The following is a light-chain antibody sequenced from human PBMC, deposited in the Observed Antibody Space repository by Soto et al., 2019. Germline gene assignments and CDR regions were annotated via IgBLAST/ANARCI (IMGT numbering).Light chain of an antibody. V-gene: IGKV3-20*01. J-gene: IGKJ1*01. CDR1: QSVGSGH. CDR2: AAS. CDR3: QHFGDSPLWA. Sequence: EIVLTQSPGTLSLSPGERATLSCRASQSVGSGHLAWYQQKPGQTPRLLIYAASTRATGIPDRFSGSGSGTDFTLTISRLELEDFAVYYCQHFGDSPLWAFGQGTEVEIK.